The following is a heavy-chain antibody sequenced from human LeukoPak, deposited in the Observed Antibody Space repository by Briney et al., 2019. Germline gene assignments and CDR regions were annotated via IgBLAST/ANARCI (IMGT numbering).Heavy chain of an antibody. Sequence: GGSLRLSCAASGFTFSSYWMNWVRQAPGKGLEWVGRIKSKIDGGTTDYAAPVKGRFTISRDDSKNTLYLQMNSLKTEDTAVYYCTTDLDYYDSSGYPYWGQGTLVTVSS. CDR3: TTDLDYYDSSGYPY. D-gene: IGHD3-22*01. V-gene: IGHV3-15*07. CDR1: GFTFSSYW. J-gene: IGHJ4*02. CDR2: IKSKIDGGTT.